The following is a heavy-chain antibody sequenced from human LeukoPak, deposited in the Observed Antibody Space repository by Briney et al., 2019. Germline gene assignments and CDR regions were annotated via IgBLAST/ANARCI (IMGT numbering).Heavy chain of an antibody. CDR3: ARATAYYDFWSGYRETNYYYYYMDV. V-gene: IGHV4-61*02. J-gene: IGHJ6*03. Sequence: SQTLSLTCIVSGGSISSGSYYWSWIRQPAGKGLEWIGRIYTSGSTNYNPSLKSRVTISVDTSKNQFSLKLSSVTAADTAVYYCARATAYYDFWSGYRETNYYYYYMDVWGKGTTVTVSS. CDR2: IYTSGST. CDR1: GGSISSGSYY. D-gene: IGHD3-3*01.